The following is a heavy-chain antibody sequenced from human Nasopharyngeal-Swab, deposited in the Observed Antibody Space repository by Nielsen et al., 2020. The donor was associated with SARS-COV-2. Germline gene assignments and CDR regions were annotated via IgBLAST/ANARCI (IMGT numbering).Heavy chain of an antibody. CDR2: IKPDGSYI. Sequence: GESLKISCAASGFTFSTYWMSWVRQTPGKGLEWLANIKPDGSYIKYADSVKGRFTISRDNDRNSVYLQLNSLRAEDTALYYCATWKGSNWFDYWGQGTLVTVSS. J-gene: IGHJ4*02. CDR3: ATWKGSNWFDY. D-gene: IGHD6-13*01. CDR1: GFTFSTYW. V-gene: IGHV3-7*01.